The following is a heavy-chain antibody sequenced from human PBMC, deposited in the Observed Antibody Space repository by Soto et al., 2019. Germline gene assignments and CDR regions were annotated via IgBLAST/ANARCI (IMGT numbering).Heavy chain of an antibody. Sequence: PSETLSLTCALYGGSFDGYYWSWVRQSPGKGLEWIGEIHHSGSTNYNPSLKSRVTISVDTSKNQFSLKLSSVTAADTAVYYCASGHVPVPAARRSNWFDPWGQGTLVTVSS. CDR2: IHHSGST. J-gene: IGHJ5*02. V-gene: IGHV4-34*01. CDR3: ASGHVPVPAARRSNWFDP. CDR1: GGSFDGYY. D-gene: IGHD2-2*01.